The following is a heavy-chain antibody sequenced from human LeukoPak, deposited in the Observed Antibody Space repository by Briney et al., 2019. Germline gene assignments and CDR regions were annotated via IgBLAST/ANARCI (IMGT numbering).Heavy chain of an antibody. CDR1: GFTFSSYS. CDR2: ISSSSTI. V-gene: IGHV3-48*04. J-gene: IGHJ5*02. Sequence: GGSLRLSCAASGFTFSSYSMNWVRQAPGKGLEWVSYISSSSTIYYADSVKGRFTISRDNAKNSLYLQMNSLRAEDTAVYYCARDRNDFWSGSWFDPWGQGTLVTVSS. D-gene: IGHD3-3*01. CDR3: ARDRNDFWSGSWFDP.